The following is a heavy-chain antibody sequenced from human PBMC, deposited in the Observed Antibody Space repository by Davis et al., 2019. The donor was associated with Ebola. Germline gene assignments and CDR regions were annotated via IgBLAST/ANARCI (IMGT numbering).Heavy chain of an antibody. J-gene: IGHJ4*02. CDR2: ISSSSSYI. CDR1: GFTFSSYS. Sequence: GESLKISCAASGFTFSSYSMNWVRQAPGKGLEWVSSISSSSSYIYYADSVKGRFTISRDNAKNSLYLQMNSLRAEDTAVYYCAKVEVKNYWGQGTLVTVSS. V-gene: IGHV3-21*01. CDR3: AKVEVKNY. D-gene: IGHD3-22*01.